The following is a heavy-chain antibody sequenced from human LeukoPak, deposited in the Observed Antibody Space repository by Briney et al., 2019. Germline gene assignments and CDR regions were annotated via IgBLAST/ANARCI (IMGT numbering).Heavy chain of an antibody. CDR1: GFTFSSYA. CDR3: ARVRYSSGCLNY. D-gene: IGHD6-19*01. CDR2: ISSSSNSM. J-gene: IGHJ4*02. V-gene: IGHV3-48*02. Sequence: PGGSLRLSCAASGFTFSSYAMSWVRHAPGKGLGWVSYISSSSNSMYYADSVKGRFTISRDNAKNSLYLQMNSLRDEDTAVYYCARVRYSSGCLNYWGQGTLVTVSS.